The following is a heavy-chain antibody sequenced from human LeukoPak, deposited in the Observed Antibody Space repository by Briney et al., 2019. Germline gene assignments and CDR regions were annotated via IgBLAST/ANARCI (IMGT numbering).Heavy chain of an antibody. CDR1: GFTFSRYG. V-gene: IGHV3-30*02. CDR2: IRFDGSNK. J-gene: IGHJ4*02. Sequence: GGSLRLSCAASGFTFSRYGMHWVRQAPGKGLELVAFIRFDGSNKYYADSVKGRFTISRDNSKNMLHLQMSSLRGEDTAVYYCAKDFTYAVAGRGDFDYWGQGTLVTVSS. D-gene: IGHD6-19*01. CDR3: AKDFTYAVAGRGDFDY.